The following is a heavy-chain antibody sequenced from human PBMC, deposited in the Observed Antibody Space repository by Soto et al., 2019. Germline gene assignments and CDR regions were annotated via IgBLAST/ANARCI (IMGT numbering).Heavy chain of an antibody. CDR2: IYYSGST. V-gene: IGHV4-39*01. J-gene: IGHJ3*02. CDR1: GGSISSSSYY. CDR3: ARHRQYYYDSSGPWDAFDI. D-gene: IGHD3-22*01. Sequence: SETLSLTCTVSGGSISSSSYYWGWIRQPPGKGLEWIGSIYYSGSTYYNPSLKSRVTISVDTSKNQFSLKLSSVTAADTAVYYCARHRQYYYDSSGPWDAFDIWGQGTMVTVSS.